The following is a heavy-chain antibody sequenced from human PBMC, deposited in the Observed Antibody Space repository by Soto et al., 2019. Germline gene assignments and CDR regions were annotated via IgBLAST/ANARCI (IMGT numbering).Heavy chain of an antibody. J-gene: IGHJ5*02. CDR2: ISSSSSTI. D-gene: IGHD4-17*01. CDR3: ARDSRALRGYFDP. V-gene: IGHV3-48*02. Sequence: EVQLVESGGGLVQPGGSLRLSCVASGFIFSSHSMNWVRQAPGKGLEWVSYISSSSSTIYYAASVKGRFTISRDNAKNSVYLQMDSLRDEDTAVYFCARDSRALRGYFDPWGQGTVVTVSS. CDR1: GFIFSSHS.